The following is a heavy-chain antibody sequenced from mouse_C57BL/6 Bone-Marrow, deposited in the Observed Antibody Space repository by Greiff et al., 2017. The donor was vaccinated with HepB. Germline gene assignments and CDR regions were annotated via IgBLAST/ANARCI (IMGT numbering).Heavy chain of an antibody. J-gene: IGHJ3*01. V-gene: IGHV5-9-1*02. CDR1: GFTFSSYA. CDR3: TRGAGTWFAY. CDR2: ISSGGDYI. D-gene: IGHD3-3*01. Sequence: VQGVESGEGLVKPGGSLKLSCAASGFTFSSYAMSWVRQTPEKRLEWVAYISSGGDYIYYADTVKGRFTISRDNARNTLYLQMSSLKSEDTAMYYCTRGAGTWFAYWGQGTLVTVSA.